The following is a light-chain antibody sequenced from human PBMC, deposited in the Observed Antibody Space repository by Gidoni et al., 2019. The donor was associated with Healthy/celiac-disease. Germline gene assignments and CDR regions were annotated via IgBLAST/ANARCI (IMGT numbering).Light chain of an antibody. CDR3: QQRSNWPPLT. CDR2: DAS. V-gene: IGKV3-11*01. CDR1: QSVSSY. Sequence: ELVLTQSPATLSLSPGERATLSCRASQSVSSYLAWYQQQPGQAPRLLIYDASNSATGIPARFSGSGSGTDFTLTISSLEPEDFAVYYCQQRSNWPPLTFGGGTKVEIK. J-gene: IGKJ4*01.